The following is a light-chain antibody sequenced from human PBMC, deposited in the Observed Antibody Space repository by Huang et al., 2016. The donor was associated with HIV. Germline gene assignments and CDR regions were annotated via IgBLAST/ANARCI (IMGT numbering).Light chain of an antibody. CDR2: GAS. CDR1: KYVSSN. Sequence: ERVMTQSPDTLSVSPGERATLYCRASKYVSSNLAWYQQKTGQAPRLLVYGASTRVIDIPARFSGSGSGTEFTLTISSLQSEDSAVYYCQQYNNWPRTFGQGTKLEIK. V-gene: IGKV3-15*01. J-gene: IGKJ2*01. CDR3: QQYNNWPRT.